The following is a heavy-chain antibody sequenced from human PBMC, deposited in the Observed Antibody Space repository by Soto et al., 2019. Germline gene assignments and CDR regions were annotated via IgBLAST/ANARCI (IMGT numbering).Heavy chain of an antibody. D-gene: IGHD3-9*01. J-gene: IGHJ4*02. Sequence: GGSLRLSCAASGFTFSSYAMSWVRQAPGKGLEWVSAISGSGGSTYYADSVKGRFTISRDNSKNTLYLQMNSLRAEDTAVYYCAKYIRYFDWLPRGYFDYWGQGTLVTVSS. CDR3: AKYIRYFDWLPRGYFDY. CDR1: GFTFSSYA. V-gene: IGHV3-23*01. CDR2: ISGSGGST.